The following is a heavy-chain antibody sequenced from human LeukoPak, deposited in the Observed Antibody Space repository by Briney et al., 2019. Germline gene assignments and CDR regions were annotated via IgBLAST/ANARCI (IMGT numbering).Heavy chain of an antibody. CDR3: ARVLSADYGDYADWFDP. J-gene: IGHJ5*02. D-gene: IGHD4-17*01. CDR1: GGSISSGGYS. CDR2: IYHSGST. V-gene: IGHV4-30-2*01. Sequence: SETLSLTCAVSGGSISSGGYSWSWIRQPPGKGLEWIGYIYHSGSTYYNPSLKSRVTISVDRSKNQFSLKLSSVTAADTAVYYCARVLSADYGDYADWFDPWGQGTLVTVSS.